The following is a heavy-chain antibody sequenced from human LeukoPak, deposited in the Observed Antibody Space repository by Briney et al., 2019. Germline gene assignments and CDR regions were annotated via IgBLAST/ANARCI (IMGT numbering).Heavy chain of an antibody. CDR3: ARGRARDGSFPWLDS. V-gene: IGHV4-59*01. Sequence: PSETLSLTCSVSGDSIGSYYWTWIRQSAGKGLEWIGYIFYSGSTNYSPSLKSRVTISVDTSNNQFSLQLRSVPAADTAIYYCARGRARDGSFPWLDSWGQGTLVTVSS. CDR2: IFYSGST. J-gene: IGHJ5*01. CDR1: GDSIGSYY. D-gene: IGHD3-10*01.